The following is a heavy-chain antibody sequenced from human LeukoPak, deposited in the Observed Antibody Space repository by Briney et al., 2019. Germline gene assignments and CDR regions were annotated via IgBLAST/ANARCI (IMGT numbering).Heavy chain of an antibody. CDR2: IYTRGST. CDR1: GGSISSGSYD. J-gene: IGHJ6*02. V-gene: IGHV4-61*02. CDR3: ARVRITMVRGVPAGDYYGMDV. Sequence: SQTLSLTCTVSGGSISSGSYDWSWIRQPAGRGLEWIGRIYTRGSTNYNPPLKSRVTISVDTSKNQFSLKLSSVTAADTAVYYCARVRITMVRGVPAGDYYGMDVWGQGTTVTVSS. D-gene: IGHD3-10*01.